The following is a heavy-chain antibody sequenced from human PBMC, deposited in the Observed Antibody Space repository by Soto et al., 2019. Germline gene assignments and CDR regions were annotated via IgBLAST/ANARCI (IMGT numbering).Heavy chain of an antibody. CDR2: IVVGSGNT. Sequence: QMQLVQSGPEVKKPGTSVKVSCKASGFTFTSSAVQWVRQARGQRLEWIGWIVVGSGNTNYAQKFQERVTITRDMSTSTAYMELSSLRSEDTAVYYCAADLETIFGVVIGDYWGQGPLVTVSS. CDR3: AADLETIFGVVIGDY. J-gene: IGHJ4*02. V-gene: IGHV1-58*01. CDR1: GFTFTSSA. D-gene: IGHD3-3*01.